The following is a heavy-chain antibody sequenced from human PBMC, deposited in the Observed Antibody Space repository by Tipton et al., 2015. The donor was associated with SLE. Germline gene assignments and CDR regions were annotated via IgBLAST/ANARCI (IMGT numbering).Heavy chain of an antibody. CDR2: VNTDNGDT. CDR3: SRDERLGPYYFVY. D-gene: IGHD1-1*01. Sequence: QLVQSGPEVKRPRASVRVSCKASGYTFTSYGIHWLRQAPGQRPEWMGWVNTDNGDTVYSQQFQGRVTISGDRSASEAYVDLSSLRSEDTAVYYCSRDERLGPYYFVYWGQGTLVTVSS. CDR1: GYTFTSYG. V-gene: IGHV1-3*04. J-gene: IGHJ4*02.